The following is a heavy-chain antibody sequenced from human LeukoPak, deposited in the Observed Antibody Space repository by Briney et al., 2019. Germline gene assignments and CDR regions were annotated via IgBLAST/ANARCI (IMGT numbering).Heavy chain of an antibody. CDR1: GFTFSSYG. CDR3: AMILSSHAFDI. V-gene: IGHV3-30*03. J-gene: IGHJ3*02. CDR2: ISYDGSNK. Sequence: PGGSLRLSCAVSGFTFSSYGMHWVRQAPGKGLEWVAVISYDGSNKYYADSVKGRFTISRDNSKNTLYLQMNSLRAEDTAVYYCAMILSSHAFDIWGQGTMVTVSS.